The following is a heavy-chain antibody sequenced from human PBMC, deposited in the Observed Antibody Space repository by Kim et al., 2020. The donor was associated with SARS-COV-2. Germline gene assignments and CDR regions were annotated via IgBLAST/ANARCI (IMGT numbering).Heavy chain of an antibody. CDR1: GFTFSSYG. Sequence: GGSLRLSCAVSGFTFSSYGMHWVRQAPGKGLEWVAVIWYDGSNKYYADSVKGRFTISRDNSKNTLYLQMNSLRAEDTAVYYCARDRYGARYYYMDVWGKGTTVTVSS. CDR3: ARDRYGARYYYMDV. CDR2: IWYDGSNK. D-gene: IGHD4-17*01. V-gene: IGHV3-33*01. J-gene: IGHJ6*03.